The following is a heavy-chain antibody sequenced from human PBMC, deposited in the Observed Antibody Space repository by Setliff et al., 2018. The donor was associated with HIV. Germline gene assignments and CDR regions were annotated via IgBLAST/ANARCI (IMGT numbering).Heavy chain of an antibody. J-gene: IGHJ4*02. Sequence: SETLSLTCASFGGPFSDYFWTWLRQPPGKGLEWIGHISPSGGADYSPSLKTRAAISLVTSRSQIVLRLSSVAAADTATYYCARERDDSGDYLSLFVHWGQGALVTVSS. CDR1: GGPFSDYF. D-gene: IGHD4-17*01. V-gene: IGHV4-34*01. CDR2: ISPSGGA. CDR3: ARERDDSGDYLSLFVH.